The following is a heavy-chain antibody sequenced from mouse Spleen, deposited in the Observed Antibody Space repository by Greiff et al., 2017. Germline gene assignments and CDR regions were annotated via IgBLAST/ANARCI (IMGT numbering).Heavy chain of an antibody. D-gene: IGHD1-1*01. CDR3: TITTVVGAY. Sequence: EVQLQQSGAELVRPGASVKLSCTASGFNIKDYYMHWVKQRPERGLEWIGRIDPEDGDTEYAPKFQGKATMTADTSSNTAYLQLSSLTSEDTAVYYCTITTVVGAYWGQGTLVTVSA. V-gene: IGHV14-1*01. CDR1: GFNIKDYY. J-gene: IGHJ3*01. CDR2: IDPEDGDT.